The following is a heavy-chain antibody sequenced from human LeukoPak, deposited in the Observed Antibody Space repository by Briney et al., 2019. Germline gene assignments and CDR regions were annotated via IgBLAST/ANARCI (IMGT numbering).Heavy chain of an antibody. Sequence: GESLKISWKGCAYSFTNYWIGRVRQMPGKGLEWMGIIYPVDSDTRYSPSFQGQVTISADKSISTAYLQWSSLKASDTAMYYCARGKDSSAYYVYWGQGTLVTVSS. D-gene: IGHD3-22*01. CDR1: AYSFTNYW. CDR2: IYPVDSDT. V-gene: IGHV5-51*01. CDR3: ARGKDSSAYYVY. J-gene: IGHJ4*02.